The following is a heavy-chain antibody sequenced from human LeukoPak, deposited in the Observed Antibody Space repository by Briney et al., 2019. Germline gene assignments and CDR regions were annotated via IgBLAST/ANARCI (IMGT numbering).Heavy chain of an antibody. V-gene: IGHV3-23*01. CDR3: AKVFLVVVPAASLSSFDY. D-gene: IGHD2-2*01. Sequence: PGGSLKLSCAASGFSFSSYAMSWVRQAPGKGLEWVSAISGSGGSTYYADSVKGRFTISRDNSKNTLYLQMNSLRAEDTAVYYCAKVFLVVVPAASLSSFDYWGQGTLVTVSS. J-gene: IGHJ4*02. CDR1: GFSFSSYA. CDR2: ISGSGGST.